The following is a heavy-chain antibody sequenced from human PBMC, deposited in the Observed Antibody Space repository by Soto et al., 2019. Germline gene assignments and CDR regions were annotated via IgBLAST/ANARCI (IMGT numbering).Heavy chain of an antibody. J-gene: IGHJ4*02. D-gene: IGHD3-10*01. CDR2: IWYDGSNQ. CDR1: GFTFSTYG. Sequence: GGSLRLSCAPSGFTFSTYGMHWVRQAPGKGLEWVAVIWYDGSNQYYADSVKGRFTISRDNSKNMLYLQMNSLRAEDTAVYYCARDLGAFNYGSAYFDYWGQGTPVTVS. V-gene: IGHV3-33*01. CDR3: ARDLGAFNYGSAYFDY.